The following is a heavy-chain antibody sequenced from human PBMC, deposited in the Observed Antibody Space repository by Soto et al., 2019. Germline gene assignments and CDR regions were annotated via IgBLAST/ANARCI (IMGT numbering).Heavy chain of an antibody. Sequence: PSETLALTCTVSGGSINSDYWSWIRQPAGKGLEWIGRIYTSGSTNYNPSLKSRVTMSVDTSKNRFSLKLSSVTAADTAVYYCARGIYSKAAATIWGHPGGLGTLVSVTS. V-gene: IGHV4-4*07. CDR2: IYTSGST. D-gene: IGHD6-13*01. CDR3: ARGIYSKAAATIWGHP. J-gene: IGHJ5*02. CDR1: GGSINSDY.